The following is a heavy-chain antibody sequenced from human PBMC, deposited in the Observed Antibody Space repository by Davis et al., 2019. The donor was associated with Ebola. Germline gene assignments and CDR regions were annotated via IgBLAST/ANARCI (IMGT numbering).Heavy chain of an antibody. CDR2: ISSSGSYI. J-gene: IGHJ4*02. V-gene: IGHV3-21*01. CDR3: ARDQRWLQLVLVY. D-gene: IGHD5-24*01. CDR1: RFTFSSYS. Sequence: GGSLRLSCAASRFTFSSYSMNWVRQAPGKGLEWVSSISSSGSYIYYADSVKGRCTISRDNAKNSLYLQMNSLRAEDTAVYYCARDQRWLQLVLVYWGQGTLVTVSS.